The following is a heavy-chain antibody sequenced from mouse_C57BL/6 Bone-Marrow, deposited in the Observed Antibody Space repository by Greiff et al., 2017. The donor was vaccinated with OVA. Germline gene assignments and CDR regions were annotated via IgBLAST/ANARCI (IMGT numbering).Heavy chain of an antibody. CDR3: TINAMDY. J-gene: IGHJ4*01. CDR2: IDPETGGT. V-gene: IGHV1-15*01. CDR1: GYTFTDYE. Sequence: SGAELVRPGASVTLSCKASGYTFTDYEMHWVKQTPVHGLEWIGAIDPETGGTAYNQKFKGKAILTADKSSSTAYMELRSLTSEDFAVYYCTINAMDYWGQGTSVTVSS.